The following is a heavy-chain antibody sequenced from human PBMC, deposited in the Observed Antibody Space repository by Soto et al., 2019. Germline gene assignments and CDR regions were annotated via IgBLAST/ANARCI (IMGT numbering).Heavy chain of an antibody. CDR1: GGSISSGGFY. J-gene: IGHJ5*02. V-gene: IGHV4-31*03. CDR2: IFPSGST. CDR3: ARGGNSGNWFDP. Sequence: SETLSLTCTVSGGSISSGGFYWNWIRQHPGKDLEWIGYIFPSGSTHYNPSLNSRVIMSADTSKNQLSLNLNSVTAADTAVYYCARGGNSGNWFDPWGQGTLVT. D-gene: IGHD1-7*01.